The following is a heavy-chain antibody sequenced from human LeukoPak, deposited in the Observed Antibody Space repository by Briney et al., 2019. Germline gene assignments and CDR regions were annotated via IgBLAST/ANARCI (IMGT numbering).Heavy chain of an antibody. D-gene: IGHD1-26*01. CDR1: GFPFSRQG. CDR3: AKDYSNWFDP. Sequence: GGPLRLSCAPSGFPFSRQGMLWVPQAPGKGLEWVAYIRYDGSNKYYADHVKGRFTTSRDNSKNALYLQMNSLRAEDTAVYYCAKDYSNWFDPWGQGTLVTVPS. CDR2: IRYDGSNK. V-gene: IGHV3-30*02. J-gene: IGHJ5*02.